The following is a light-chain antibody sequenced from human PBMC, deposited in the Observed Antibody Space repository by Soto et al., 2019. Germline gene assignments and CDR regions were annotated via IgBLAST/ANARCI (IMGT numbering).Light chain of an antibody. J-gene: IGKJ4*01. CDR1: QSISSD. CDR3: QQYNSYPLT. CDR2: DAS. V-gene: IGKV1-5*01. Sequence: DIQMTQSPSTLSASVGDRVTITCRASQSISSDLAWYQQKPGKAPKFLIYDASNFESGVPSRFSGSGSGTEFTLTISSLQPDDFAAYYYQQYNSYPLTLGGGTKVEIK.